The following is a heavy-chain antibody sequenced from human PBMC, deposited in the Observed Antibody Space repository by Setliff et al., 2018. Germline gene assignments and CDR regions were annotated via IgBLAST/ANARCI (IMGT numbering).Heavy chain of an antibody. Sequence: ASVKVSCKASGDSFSNYAISWVRQAPGQGLEWMGGTIPIFGTTDYAQKFQGRVTIITDESTSTAFMQLSSLRSEDTAVYYCVREGVDSRSSTDYRYYMDVWGKGTTVTV. CDR2: TIPIFGTT. J-gene: IGHJ6*03. V-gene: IGHV1-69*05. CDR1: GDSFSNYA. D-gene: IGHD3-22*01. CDR3: VREGVDSRSSTDYRYYMDV.